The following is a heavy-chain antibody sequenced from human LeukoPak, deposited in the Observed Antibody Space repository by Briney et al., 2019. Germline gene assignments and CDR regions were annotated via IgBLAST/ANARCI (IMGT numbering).Heavy chain of an antibody. CDR2: IYSGGST. J-gene: IGHJ4*02. D-gene: IGHD5/OR15-5a*01. V-gene: IGHV3-53*01. CDR1: GFTVSSNY. CDR3: ARGDGVYVY. Sequence: PGGSLRLSCVVSGFTVSSNYMSWVRQAPGKGLEWVSVIYSGGSTYYADSVKGRFTISRDNSKNTVYLQMNSLRVEDTAVYYCARGDGVYVYWGQGTLVTVSS.